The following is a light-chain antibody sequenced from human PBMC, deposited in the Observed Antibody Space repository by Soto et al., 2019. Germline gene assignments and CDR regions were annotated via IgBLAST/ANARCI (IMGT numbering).Light chain of an antibody. CDR1: QSVSSY. Sequence: EIVLTQSPATLSLSPGERATLSCRASQSVSSYLAWYQQKPGQAPGLLIYDASNRATGIPARFSGSGSGPDFTLSISSLEPEDFAVYYCQERSNWPITFGQGTRLEIK. CDR3: QERSNWPIT. V-gene: IGKV3-11*01. J-gene: IGKJ5*01. CDR2: DAS.